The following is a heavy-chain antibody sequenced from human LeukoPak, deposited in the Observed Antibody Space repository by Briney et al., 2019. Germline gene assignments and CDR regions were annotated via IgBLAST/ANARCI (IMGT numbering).Heavy chain of an antibody. D-gene: IGHD5-18*01. J-gene: IGHJ4*02. CDR1: GDSISSSSYY. CDR2: IYYSGST. CDR3: ARGLAAMALYFDY. Sequence: PSETLSLTCTVSGDSISSSSYYWDWIRQPPGKGLEWIGSIYYSGSTYYNPSLKSRVTISVDTSKNQFSLKLSSVTAADTAVYYCARGLAAMALYFDYWGQGTLVTVSS. V-gene: IGHV4-39*07.